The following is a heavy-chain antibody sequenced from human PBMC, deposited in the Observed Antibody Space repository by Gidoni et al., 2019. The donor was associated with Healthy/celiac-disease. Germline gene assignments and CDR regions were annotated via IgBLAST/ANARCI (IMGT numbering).Heavy chain of an antibody. V-gene: IGHV4-4*07. CDR3: ARGDWEGELLGGDWYYFDY. Sequence: VQLQESGPGLVKPSETLSLTCTVSGGSISSSYWSWIRQPAGKGLEWIGRIYPSGSTNYNPSLKSRVTMSVDTSKNQFSLKLSSVTAADTAVYYGARGDWEGELLGGDWYYFDYWGQGTLVTVSS. CDR2: IYPSGST. D-gene: IGHD1-26*01. CDR1: GGSISSSY. J-gene: IGHJ4*02.